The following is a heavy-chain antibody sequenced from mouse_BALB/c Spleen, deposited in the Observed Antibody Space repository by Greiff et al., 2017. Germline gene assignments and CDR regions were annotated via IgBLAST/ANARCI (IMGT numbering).Heavy chain of an antibody. CDR1: GFTFSSFG. CDR2: ISSGSSTI. J-gene: IGHJ4*01. Sequence: EVQLVESGGGLVQPGGSRKLSCAASGFTFSSFGMHWVRQAPEKGLEWVAYISSGSSTIYYADTVKGRFTISRDNPKNTLFLQMTSLRSEDTAMYYCARSTTVVASYYAMDYWGQGTSVTVSS. CDR3: ARSTTVVASYYAMDY. D-gene: IGHD1-1*01. V-gene: IGHV5-17*02.